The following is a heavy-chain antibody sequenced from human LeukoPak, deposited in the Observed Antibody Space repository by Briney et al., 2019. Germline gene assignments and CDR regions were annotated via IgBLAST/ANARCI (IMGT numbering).Heavy chain of an antibody. CDR1: GGSISTYF. D-gene: IGHD4-23*01. CDR2: IYYSGST. V-gene: IGHV4-59*01. Sequence: PSETLSLTCTVSGGSISTYFWSWIRQPPGKGLEWIRYIYYSGSTNYSPSLKSRVTISLDTSKNQFSLKLSSVTAADTAMYYCARVSRGNSVGGDYWGQGTLVTVSS. CDR3: ARVSRGNSVGGDY. J-gene: IGHJ4*02.